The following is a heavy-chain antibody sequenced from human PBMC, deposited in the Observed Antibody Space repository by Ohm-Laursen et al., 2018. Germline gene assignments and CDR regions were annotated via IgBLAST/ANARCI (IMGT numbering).Heavy chain of an antibody. D-gene: IGHD1-26*01. Sequence: SVKVSCKASGLTFTSSAMQWGRHARGQRLWWIGGIVVGSGNTNYAQKFKERVTITRDMSTSTAYMELISLRSEDTAVYYCAAEGVGATVGAFDIWGQGTMVTVSS. V-gene: IGHV1-58*02. CDR1: GLTFTSSA. CDR2: IVVGSGNT. J-gene: IGHJ3*02. CDR3: AAEGVGATVGAFDI.